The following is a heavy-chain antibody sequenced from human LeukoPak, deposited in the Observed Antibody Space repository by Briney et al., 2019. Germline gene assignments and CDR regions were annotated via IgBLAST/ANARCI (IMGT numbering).Heavy chain of an antibody. D-gene: IGHD1-7*01. CDR2: ISSSSSYM. Sequence: GGSLRLSCAASGFTFSSYSMNWVRQAPGKGLEWVSSISSSSSYMYYADSVKGRFTVSRDNAKNSLYLQMNSLRAEDTAVYYCARGPITGTTYFDYWGQGALVTVSS. J-gene: IGHJ4*02. CDR3: ARGPITGTTYFDY. CDR1: GFTFSSYS. V-gene: IGHV3-21*01.